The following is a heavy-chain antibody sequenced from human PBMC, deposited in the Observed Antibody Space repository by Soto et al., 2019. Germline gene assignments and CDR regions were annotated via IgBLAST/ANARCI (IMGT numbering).Heavy chain of an antibody. CDR3: ARDYGGNSYY. CDR2: IYYSGST. CDR1: GGSVSSGSYY. V-gene: IGHV4-61*01. D-gene: IGHD4-17*01. Sequence: SETLSLTCTVSGGSVSSGSYYWSWIRQPPGKGLEWIGYIYYSGSTNYNPSLKSRVTISVDTSKNQFSLKLSSVTAADTAVYYCARDYGGNSYYWGQGTLVPVSS. J-gene: IGHJ4*02.